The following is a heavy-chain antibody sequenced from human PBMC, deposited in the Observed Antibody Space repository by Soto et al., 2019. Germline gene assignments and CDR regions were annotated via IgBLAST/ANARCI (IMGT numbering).Heavy chain of an antibody. Sequence: EVQLVESGGGLVKPGGSLRLSCAASGFTFSSYSMNWVRQAPGKGLEWVSSISSSSSYIYYADSVKGRFTISRDNAKNSLYLQMNSLRADDTAVYYCARDTFRAAPGSPDFAYWGQGTLVTVSS. V-gene: IGHV3-21*02. J-gene: IGHJ4*02. D-gene: IGHD6-13*01. CDR2: ISSSSSYI. CDR3: ARDTFRAAPGSPDFAY. CDR1: GFTFSSYS.